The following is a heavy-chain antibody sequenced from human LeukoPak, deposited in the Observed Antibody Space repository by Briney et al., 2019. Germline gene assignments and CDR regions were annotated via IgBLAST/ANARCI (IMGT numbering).Heavy chain of an antibody. Sequence: PGGSLRLSCAASGFTFSTYAMHWVRQAPGKGLEWVAVISYDGSNEYYADSVKGRFTISRDNSKNTLYLQMNGLRVEDTAVYYCARGIEDSTGFWGQGTLVTVSS. CDR1: GFTFSTYA. J-gene: IGHJ4*02. CDR2: ISYDGSNE. D-gene: IGHD6-19*01. CDR3: ARGIEDSTGF. V-gene: IGHV3-30*14.